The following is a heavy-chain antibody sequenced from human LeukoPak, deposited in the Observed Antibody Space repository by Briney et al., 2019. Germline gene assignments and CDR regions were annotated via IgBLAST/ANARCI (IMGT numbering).Heavy chain of an antibody. CDR1: GGSISSGDYY. CDR3: ARGFDCSSTSCLWFDP. V-gene: IGHV4-30-4*01. D-gene: IGHD2-2*01. CDR2: IYYSGST. J-gene: IGHJ5*02. Sequence: SETLSLTCTVSGGSISSGDYYWSWIRQPPGKGLEWIGYIYYSGSTYYNPPLKSRVTISVDTSKNQFSLKLSSVTAADTAVYYCARGFDCSSTSCLWFDPWGQGTLVTVSS.